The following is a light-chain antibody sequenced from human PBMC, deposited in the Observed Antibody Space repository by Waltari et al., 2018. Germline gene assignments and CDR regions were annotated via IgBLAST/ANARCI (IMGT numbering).Light chain of an antibody. V-gene: IGLV2-8*01. CDR1: SSDVGGYNY. CDR3: SSYAGSNNLV. CDR2: EVS. Sequence: QSALPQPPSASGSPGQSVTISCPGTSSDVGGYNYVSWYQQHPGQAPKLMSYEVSKRPSGVPDRFSGSKSGNTASLTVSGLQAEDEADYYCSSYAGSNNLVFGGGTKLTVL. J-gene: IGLJ2*01.